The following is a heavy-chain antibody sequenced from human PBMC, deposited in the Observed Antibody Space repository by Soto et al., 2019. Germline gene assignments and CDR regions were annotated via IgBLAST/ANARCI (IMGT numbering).Heavy chain of an antibody. CDR3: ARDVNPFDFWSGYL. J-gene: IGHJ5*02. Sequence: ASVKVSCKASGYTFTTYGISWLLQAPGQGPEWMGWISPYNGDTKFAQRFQGRVTMTADTPTSTVYMEVRSLRSDDTAVYYCARDVNPFDFWSGYLWGQGSLVTVS. CDR2: ISPYNGDT. D-gene: IGHD3-3*01. CDR1: GYTFTTYG. V-gene: IGHV1-18*01.